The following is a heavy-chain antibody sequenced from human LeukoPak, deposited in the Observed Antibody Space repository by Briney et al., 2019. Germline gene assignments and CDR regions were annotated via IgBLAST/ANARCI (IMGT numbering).Heavy chain of an antibody. CDR3: AKGGYASCFDP. J-gene: IGHJ5*02. CDR1: GFTFSEHS. D-gene: IGHD2-15*01. CDR2: IKRDGGNT. Sequence: PGGSLRLSCEASGFTFSEHSMSWVRQAPGKGLEWVSTIKRDGGNTYYTDSVEGRFTISRDNSKSTLYLEMNTLRAEDTAVYYCAKGGYASCFDPWGQGTQVTVSS. V-gene: IGHV3-23*01.